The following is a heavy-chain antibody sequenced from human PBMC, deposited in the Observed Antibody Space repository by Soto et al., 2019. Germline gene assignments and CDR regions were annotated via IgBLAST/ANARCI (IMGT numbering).Heavy chain of an antibody. J-gene: IGHJ4*02. CDR3: ARQRPGYYDSSGYYRGPYYFDY. CDR1: GYSFTSYW. Sequence: GESLKISCKGSGYSFTSYWIGWVRQMPGKGLEWMGIIYPGDSDTRYSPSFQGQVTISADKSISTAYLQWSSLKASHTAMYYCARQRPGYYDSSGYYRGPYYFDYWGQGTLVTVSS. V-gene: IGHV5-51*01. D-gene: IGHD3-22*01. CDR2: IYPGDSDT.